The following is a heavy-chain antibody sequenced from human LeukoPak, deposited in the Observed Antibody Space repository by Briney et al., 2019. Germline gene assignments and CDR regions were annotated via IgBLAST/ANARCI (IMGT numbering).Heavy chain of an antibody. CDR2: ISSSSSYI. CDR1: GFTFSSYS. D-gene: IGHD3-22*01. V-gene: IGHV3-21*01. Sequence: GGSLRLSCAASGFTFSSYSMNWVRQALGKGLEWVSSISSSSSYIYYADSVKGRFTISRDNAKKSLYLQMNSLRAEDTAVYYCARWDDSSGYYPYYFDYWGQGTLVTVSS. CDR3: ARWDDSSGYYPYYFDY. J-gene: IGHJ4*02.